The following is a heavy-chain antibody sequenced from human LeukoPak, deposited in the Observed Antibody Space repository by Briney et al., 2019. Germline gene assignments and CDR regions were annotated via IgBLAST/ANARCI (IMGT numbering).Heavy chain of an antibody. V-gene: IGHV3-30-3*02. CDR2: ISYNGSNK. CDR1: GFTFSSYA. CDR3: AKSGPGTYYDILTGSVWFDP. D-gene: IGHD3-9*01. Sequence: PGGSLRLSCAASGFTFSSYAMHWVRQAPGKGLEWVAVISYNGSNKYYADSVKGRFTISRDNAKNSLYLQMNSLRAEDTALYYCAKSGPGTYYDILTGSVWFDPWGQGTLVTVSS. J-gene: IGHJ5*02.